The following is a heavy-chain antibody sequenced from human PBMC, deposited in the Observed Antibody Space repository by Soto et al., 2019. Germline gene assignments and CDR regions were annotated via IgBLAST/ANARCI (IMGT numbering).Heavy chain of an antibody. V-gene: IGHV3-23*01. CDR2: ISATGGGT. CDR3: AKDRRAGGNSAFYFDF. D-gene: IGHD3-16*01. CDR1: GFKFSNYA. Sequence: GGSLRLSCAASGFKFSNYAMSWGRQAPVKGLEWVSLISATGGGTYYADSVRGRFTISRDNSHNTLYLQVHSLTAEDTAVYYCAKDRRAGGNSAFYFDFWGQGAQVTVSS. J-gene: IGHJ4*02.